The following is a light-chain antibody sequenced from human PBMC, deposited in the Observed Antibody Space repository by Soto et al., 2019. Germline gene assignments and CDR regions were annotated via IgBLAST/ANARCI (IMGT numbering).Light chain of an antibody. CDR1: SSDVGGFDH. CDR2: DVS. J-gene: IGLJ1*01. Sequence: QSALTQPASVSGSPGQSITISCTGASSDVGGFDHVSWYQQHPGKVPQLLIYDVSNRPSGVSDRFSGSKSGNTASLTISGLQAEYEADYYCNSFTTTNTHVFGTGTKLTVL. CDR3: NSFTTTNTHV. V-gene: IGLV2-14*03.